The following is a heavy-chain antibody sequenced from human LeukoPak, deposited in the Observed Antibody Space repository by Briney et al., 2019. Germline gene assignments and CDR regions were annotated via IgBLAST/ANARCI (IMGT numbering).Heavy chain of an antibody. CDR3: ARDDTGEYSSSWYGVGAFDI. D-gene: IGHD6-13*01. CDR1: GFTFSSYS. J-gene: IGHJ3*02. V-gene: IGHV3-21*01. Sequence: PGGSLRLSCAASGFTFSSYSMNWVRQAPGKGLEWVSSISSSSSYIYYADSVKGRFTISRDNAKNSLYLQMNSLRAEDTAVYYCARDDTGEYSSSWYGVGAFDIWGQGTMVTVSS. CDR2: ISSSSSYI.